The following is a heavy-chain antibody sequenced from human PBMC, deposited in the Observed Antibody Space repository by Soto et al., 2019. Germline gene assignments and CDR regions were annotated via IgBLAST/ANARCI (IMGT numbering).Heavy chain of an antibody. Sequence: GASVKVCCKASGYTFTSYGISWVRQAPGQGLEWMGLISAYNGNTNYAQKLQGRVTMTTDTSTSTAYMELRSLRSDDTAVYYCARDRGGYYDILTGPFDYWGQGTLVTVSS. CDR3: ARDRGGYYDILTGPFDY. CDR2: ISAYNGNT. D-gene: IGHD3-9*01. CDR1: GYTFTSYG. J-gene: IGHJ4*02. V-gene: IGHV1-18*01.